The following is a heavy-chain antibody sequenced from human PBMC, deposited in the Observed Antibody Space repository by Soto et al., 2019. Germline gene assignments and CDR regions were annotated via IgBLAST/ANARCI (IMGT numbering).Heavy chain of an antibody. CDR1: GGTFSSYA. CDR3: ARVPMVRGAQDYYYYYGMDV. V-gene: IGHV1-69*12. Sequence: QVQLVQSGAEVKKPGSSVKVSCKAPGGTFSSYAISWVRQAPGQGLEWMGGIIPIFGTATYAQKFQGRVTITADESTSTAYMELSSLRSEDTAVYYCARVPMVRGAQDYYYYYGMDVWGQGTTVTVSS. CDR2: IIPIFGTA. D-gene: IGHD3-10*01. J-gene: IGHJ6*02.